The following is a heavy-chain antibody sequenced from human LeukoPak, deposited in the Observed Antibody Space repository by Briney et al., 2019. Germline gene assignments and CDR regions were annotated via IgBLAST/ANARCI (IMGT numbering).Heavy chain of an antibody. Sequence: AGGSLRLSCAASGFTFSSYSMNWVRQAPGKGLEWVSSISSSSSYIYYADSVKGRFTISRDNAKNSLYLQMNSLRAEDTAVYYCASHRNYYDSSGYPKPDYWGQGTLVTVSS. CDR3: ASHRNYYDSSGYPKPDY. CDR2: ISSSSSYI. CDR1: GFTFSSYS. J-gene: IGHJ4*02. V-gene: IGHV3-21*01. D-gene: IGHD3-22*01.